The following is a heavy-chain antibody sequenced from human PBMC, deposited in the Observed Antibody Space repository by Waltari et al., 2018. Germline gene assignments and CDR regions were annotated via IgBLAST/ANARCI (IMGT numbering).Heavy chain of an antibody. CDR1: GFTFSSYS. CDR2: ISSSSSYI. V-gene: IGHV3-21*01. D-gene: IGHD1-26*01. Sequence: EVQLVESGGGLVKPGGSLRLSCAASGFTFSSYSMNWVRQAPGKGLEGVSSISSSSSYIYYADSVKGRFTISRDNAKNSLYLQMNSLRAEDTAVYYCARDSSGSYLVFDYWGQGTLVTVSS. J-gene: IGHJ4*02. CDR3: ARDSSGSYLVFDY.